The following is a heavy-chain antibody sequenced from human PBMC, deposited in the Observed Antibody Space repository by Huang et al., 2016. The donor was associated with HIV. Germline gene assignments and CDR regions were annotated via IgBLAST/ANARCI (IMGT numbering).Heavy chain of an antibody. D-gene: IGHD5-12*01. J-gene: IGHJ4*02. Sequence: QVQLVQSGPEVKRPGASVKVTCKASGYTFTNFAVLYVRQAPGQRPEWLGRINAGTGETNYTQKFQGRVTSSRDTSTSTAYLELSSLSSEDTAIYFCARGWLQLWYLADWGQGSLVTVSS. V-gene: IGHV1-3*01. CDR2: INAGTGET. CDR1: GYTFTNFA. CDR3: ARGWLQLWYLAD.